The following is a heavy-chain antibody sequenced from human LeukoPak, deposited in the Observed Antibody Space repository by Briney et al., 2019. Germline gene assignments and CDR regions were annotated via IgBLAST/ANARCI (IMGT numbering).Heavy chain of an antibody. J-gene: IGHJ4*02. V-gene: IGHV3-30-3*01. D-gene: IGHD2-2*01. CDR2: ISYDGSNK. CDR3: ASGYCGRTTCSPPFDY. Sequence: GRSLRLSCAASGFTFSSYAMHWVRQAPGKGLEWVAVISYDGSNKYYADSVKGRFTVSRDNSKNAVYLQMNSLRTEDTAVYFCASGYCGRTTCSPPFDYWGQGTLVTVSS. CDR1: GFTFSSYA.